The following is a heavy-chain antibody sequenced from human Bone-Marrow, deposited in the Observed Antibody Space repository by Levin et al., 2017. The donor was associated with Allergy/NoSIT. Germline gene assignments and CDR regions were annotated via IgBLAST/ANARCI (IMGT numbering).Heavy chain of an antibody. CDR1: GFTFDDNA. CDR2: ISWNSGSI. J-gene: IGHJ4*02. D-gene: IGHD3-3*01. Sequence: GGSLRLSCAASGFTFDDNAMHWVRQAPGKGLEWVSGISWNSGSIGYADSVKGRFTISRDNAKNSLYLQMNSLRAEDTALYYCAKDMGVTIFGVLNYWGQGTLVTVSS. CDR3: AKDMGVTIFGVLNY. V-gene: IGHV3-9*01.